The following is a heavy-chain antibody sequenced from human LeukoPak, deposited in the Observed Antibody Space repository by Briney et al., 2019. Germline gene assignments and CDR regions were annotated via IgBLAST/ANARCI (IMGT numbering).Heavy chain of an antibody. CDR1: GYTFTSYG. Sequence: ASVKVSCKASGYTFTSYGISWVLQAPGQGLEWMGWISAYNGNTNYAQKLQGRVTMTTDTSTSTVYMELRSLRSDDTAVYYCARDWDYGDYVGDYWGQGTLVTVSS. CDR2: ISAYNGNT. V-gene: IGHV1-18*01. J-gene: IGHJ4*02. CDR3: ARDWDYGDYVGDY. D-gene: IGHD4-17*01.